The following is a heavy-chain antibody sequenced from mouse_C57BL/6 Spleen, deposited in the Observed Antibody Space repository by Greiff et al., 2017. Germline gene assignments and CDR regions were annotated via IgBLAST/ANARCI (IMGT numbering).Heavy chain of an antibody. CDR3: ARDARYYGSFAY. Sequence: DVKLVESGGGLVQSGRSLRLSCATSGFTFSDFYMEWVRQAPGKGLEWIAASRNKANDYTTEYSASVKGRFIVSRDTSQSILYLQMNALRAEDTAIYYCARDARYYGSFAYWGQGTLVTVSA. D-gene: IGHD1-1*01. CDR1: GFTFSDFY. V-gene: IGHV7-1*01. J-gene: IGHJ3*01. CDR2: SRNKANDYTT.